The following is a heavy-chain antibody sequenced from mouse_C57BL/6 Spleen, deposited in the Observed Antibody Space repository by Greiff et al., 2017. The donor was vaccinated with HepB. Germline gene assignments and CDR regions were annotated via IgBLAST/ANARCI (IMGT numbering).Heavy chain of an antibody. V-gene: IGHV1-59*01. CDR3: ARGRGCDY. CDR2: IDPSDSYT. Sequence: VKLQQPGAELVRPGTSVKLSCKASGYTFTSYWMHWVKQRPGQGLEWIGVIDPSDSYTNYNQKFKGKATLTVDTSSSTAYMQLSSLTSEDSAVYYCARGRGCDYWGQGTTLTVSS. CDR1: GYTFTSYW. J-gene: IGHJ2*01. D-gene: IGHD3-3*01.